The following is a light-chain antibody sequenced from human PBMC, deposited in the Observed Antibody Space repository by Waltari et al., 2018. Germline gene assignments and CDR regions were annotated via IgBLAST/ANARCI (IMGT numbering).Light chain of an antibody. CDR2: DVN. CDR3: SSQSTKNGVI. Sequence: QSALTQPASVSGSPGQSITISCTGSSSDVGGDDSVSWYEDHPGQAPRVIIYDVNKRASGISDGFSGSKSGNTASLTISGLQAEDEATFYCSSQSTKNGVIFGGGTKVTVL. J-gene: IGLJ2*01. V-gene: IGLV2-14*03. CDR1: SSDVGGDDS.